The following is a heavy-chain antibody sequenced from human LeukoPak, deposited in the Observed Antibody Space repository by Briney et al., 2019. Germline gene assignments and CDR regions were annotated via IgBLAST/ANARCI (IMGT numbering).Heavy chain of an antibody. CDR3: ARDGEIVPASSSPYFDY. CDR2: ISSCTSYI. V-gene: IGHV3-21*01. CDR1: GFTFSSYS. J-gene: IGHJ4*02. Sequence: GGSLRLSCAASGFTFSSYSMNWVRQAPGKGLEWVSYISSCTSYIYYADSVEGRFTISRDNAKNSLYLQMNSLRAEDTAVYYCARDGEIVPASSSPYFDYWGQGTLVTVSS. D-gene: IGHD2-2*01.